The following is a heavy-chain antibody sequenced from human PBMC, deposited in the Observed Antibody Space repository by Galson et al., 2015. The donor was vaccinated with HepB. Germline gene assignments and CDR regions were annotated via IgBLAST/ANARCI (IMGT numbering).Heavy chain of an antibody. CDR2: IYPGDSDT. Sequence: QSGAEVKKSGESLKISCKGSGYSFTSYWIGWVRQMPGKGLEWMGIIYPGDSDTRYSPSFQGQVTISADKSISTAYLQWSSLKASDTAMYYCARHRGRQWLDTYYYYYYMDVWGKGTTVTVSS. D-gene: IGHD6-19*01. CDR3: ARHRGRQWLDTYYYYYYMDV. J-gene: IGHJ6*03. V-gene: IGHV5-51*01. CDR1: GYSFTSYW.